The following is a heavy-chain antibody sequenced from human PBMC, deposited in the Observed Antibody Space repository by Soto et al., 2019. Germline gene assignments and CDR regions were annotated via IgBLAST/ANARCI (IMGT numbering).Heavy chain of an antibody. CDR2: IIPIFGTA. V-gene: IGHV1-69*13. D-gene: IGHD3-22*01. J-gene: IGHJ5*02. CDR3: ARPLRYYYDSSGKSACFDP. Sequence: ASVKVSCKASGGTFNSYAISWVRQAPGQGLEWMGGIIPIFGTAKYAQKFQGRVTITADESTSTAYMELSSLRSEDTAVYYCARPLRYYYDSSGKSACFDPWGKGTLFTVPS. CDR1: GGTFNSYA.